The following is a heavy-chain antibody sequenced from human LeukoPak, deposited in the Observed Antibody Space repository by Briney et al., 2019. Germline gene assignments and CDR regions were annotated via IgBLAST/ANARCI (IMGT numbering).Heavy chain of an antibody. J-gene: IGHJ6*02. V-gene: IGHV1-69*13. Sequence: GASVKVSCKASGGTFSTFAISWERQAPGQGLEWLGGIIPVFTTTHYAQKFQGRATITADESTNTVYMELSSLRSDDTAVYYCARPYKRQLVHNYYYAMDVWGQGTTVTVSS. CDR3: ARPYKRQLVHNYYYAMDV. D-gene: IGHD1-1*01. CDR1: GGTFSTFA. CDR2: IIPVFTTT.